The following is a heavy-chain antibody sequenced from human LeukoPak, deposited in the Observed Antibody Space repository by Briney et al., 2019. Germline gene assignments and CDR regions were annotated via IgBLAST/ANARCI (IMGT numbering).Heavy chain of an antibody. CDR2: ISDDGRSK. CDR1: GFSFISYG. CDR3: AKRPSDYGDYVSYFDY. J-gene: IGHJ4*02. D-gene: IGHD4-17*01. V-gene: IGHV3-30*18. Sequence: PGGSLRLSCAASGFSFISYGMHWVRQAPGKGLDWVGVISDDGRSKDYADSVKGRFTISRDNSKDTLYLQMNSLRGEDTAVYYCAKRPSDYGDYVSYFDYWGQGTLVTVSS.